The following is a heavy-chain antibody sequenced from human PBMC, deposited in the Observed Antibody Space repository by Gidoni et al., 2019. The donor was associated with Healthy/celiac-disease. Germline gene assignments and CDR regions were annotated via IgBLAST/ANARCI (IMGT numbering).Heavy chain of an antibody. CDR3: ARYIVVVPAARAFDY. J-gene: IGHJ4*02. V-gene: IGHV4-39*01. CDR2: VYYGGST. Sequence: QLQLQASGPGLVKPSETLSIPCTASGGSISSSSYYWGWLRQPPGKGLEWIGSVYYGGSTYYNPSLKSRVTISVDTSKNHFSLKLSSVTAADTAVYYCARYIVVVPAARAFDYWGQGTLVTVSS. D-gene: IGHD2-2*01. CDR1: GGSISSSSYY.